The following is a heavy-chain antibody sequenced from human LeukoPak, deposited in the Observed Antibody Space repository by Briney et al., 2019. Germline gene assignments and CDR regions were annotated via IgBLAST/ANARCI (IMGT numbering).Heavy chain of an antibody. D-gene: IGHD3-3*01. CDR3: ARAAYYDFWSGYIPGWYFDL. Sequence: PGRSLRLSCAASGFTFSIYAMHWVRQAPGKGLEWVAVISDDGSTKYYADSVKGRFTISRDNSKNTLYVQMNSLRAEDTAVYYCARAAYYDFWSGYIPGWYFDLWGRGTLVTVSS. J-gene: IGHJ2*01. CDR2: ISDDGSTK. V-gene: IGHV3-30-3*01. CDR1: GFTFSIYA.